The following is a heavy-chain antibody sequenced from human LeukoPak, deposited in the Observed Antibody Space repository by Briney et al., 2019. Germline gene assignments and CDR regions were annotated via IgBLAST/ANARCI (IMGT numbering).Heavy chain of an antibody. D-gene: IGHD1-26*01. V-gene: IGHV3-23*01. J-gene: IGHJ4*02. Sequence: GGSLRLSCAASGFTFSSYAMSWVRQAPAKGLEWVSGISGGGGSTNYADSVKGRFTISRDNSKNTLYLQMSSLRAEDTAIYYCATGRSGSYGPYDSWGQGTLVTVSS. CDR1: GFTFSSYA. CDR2: ISGGGGST. CDR3: ATGRSGSYGPYDS.